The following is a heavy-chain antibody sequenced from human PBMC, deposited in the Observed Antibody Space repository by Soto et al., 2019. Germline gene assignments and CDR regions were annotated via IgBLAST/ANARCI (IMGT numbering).Heavy chain of an antibody. Sequence: GESLNISCKGSGYSFTSYWIGWVRQMPGKGLEWMGIIYPGDSDTRYSPSFQGQVTISADKSISTAYLQWSSLKASDTAMYYCARQSFGTRLTPRYYYYGMDVWGQGTTVTVSS. D-gene: IGHD2-8*01. CDR2: IYPGDSDT. CDR1: GYSFTSYW. CDR3: ARQSFGTRLTPRYYYYGMDV. V-gene: IGHV5-51*01. J-gene: IGHJ6*02.